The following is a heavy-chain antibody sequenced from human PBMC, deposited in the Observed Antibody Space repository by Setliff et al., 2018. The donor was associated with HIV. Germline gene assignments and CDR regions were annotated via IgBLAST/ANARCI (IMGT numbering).Heavy chain of an antibody. J-gene: IGHJ4*02. CDR1: GGSISSSSYY. V-gene: IGHV4-39*07. Sequence: SETLSLTCTASGGSISSSSYYWGWIRQSPGKGLEWIGTIYYSGSTNYKPSLKSRVAISVDTSKNQFSLKLSSVTAADTAVYYCARFIALGYYDNSGYFDYWGQGTLVTVSS. D-gene: IGHD3-22*01. CDR2: IYYSGST. CDR3: ARFIALGYYDNSGYFDY.